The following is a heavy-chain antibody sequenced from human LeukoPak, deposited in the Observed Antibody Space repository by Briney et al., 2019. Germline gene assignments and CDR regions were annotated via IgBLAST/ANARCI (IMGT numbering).Heavy chain of an antibody. D-gene: IGHD6-19*01. CDR2: IYPNTGGT. CDR1: GYTFTDYY. J-gene: IGHJ4*02. Sequence: GASVKVSRKASGYTFTDYYIHWVRQAPGQGLEWIGWIYPNTGGTNYPQQFEGRITMTRDTSISTAYMELTRLRFDDTAVYYCATGINYYSGWYGSFDSWGQGSLVTVSS. V-gene: IGHV1-2*02. CDR3: ATGINYYSGWYGSFDS.